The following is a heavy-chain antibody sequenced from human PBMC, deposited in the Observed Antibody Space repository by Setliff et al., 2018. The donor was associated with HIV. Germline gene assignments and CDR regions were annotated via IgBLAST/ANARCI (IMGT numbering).Heavy chain of an antibody. CDR1: GGSFTNYY. V-gene: IGHV4-34*01. D-gene: IGHD6-13*01. Sequence: PSETLSLTCVVYGGSFTNYYWSWIRQPPGKGLEWIGEINHSGSTNYNPSLKSRVTISVDTSKRQFSLKLSSVTAADTAVFYCARGPVYSSTIDYWGQGTLVTVSS. CDR2: INHSGST. CDR3: ARGPVYSSTIDY. J-gene: IGHJ4*02.